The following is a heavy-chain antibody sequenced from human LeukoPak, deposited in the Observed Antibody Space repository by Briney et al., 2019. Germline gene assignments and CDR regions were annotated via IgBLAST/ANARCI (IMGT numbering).Heavy chain of an antibody. CDR2: ISAYNGNT. Sequence: EASVKVSCKASGYTFTSYDINWVRQATGQGLEWMGWISAYNGNTNYAQKLQGRVTMTTDTSTSTAYMELRSLRSDDTAVYYCARDYYDFWSGYYWNYWGQGTLVTVSS. CDR1: GYTFTSYD. CDR3: ARDYYDFWSGYYWNY. V-gene: IGHV1-18*01. D-gene: IGHD3-3*01. J-gene: IGHJ4*02.